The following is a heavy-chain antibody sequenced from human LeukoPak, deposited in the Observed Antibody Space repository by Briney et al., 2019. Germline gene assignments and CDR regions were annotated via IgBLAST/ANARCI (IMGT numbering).Heavy chain of an antibody. Sequence: KPGGSLRLSCVASGFAFRSYNMNWVRQAPGKGLEWVSSISSSATHIYYADTVKGRFTIARDNAKSSLSLEMNSLRDEDTALYYCARDSFIDYDDSMEAFDLWGQGTLVTVSS. J-gene: IGHJ3*01. CDR3: ARDSFIDYDDSMEAFDL. CDR2: ISSSATHI. V-gene: IGHV3-21*01. D-gene: IGHD4-17*01. CDR1: GFAFRSYN.